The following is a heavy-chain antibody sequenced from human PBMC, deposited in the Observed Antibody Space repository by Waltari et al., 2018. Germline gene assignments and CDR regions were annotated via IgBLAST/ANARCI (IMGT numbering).Heavy chain of an antibody. D-gene: IGHD1-1*01. CDR2: INHSGST. Sequence: QVQLQQWGAGLLKPSETLSLTCAVYGGSFRGYYWSWIRQPPGKGLEWIGEINHSGSTNYNPSLKSRVTISVDTSKNQFSLKLSSVTAADTAVYYCARRYPFLAPAGQRWNTNFDYWGQGTLVTVSS. CDR3: ARRYPFLAPAGQRWNTNFDY. CDR1: GGSFRGYY. J-gene: IGHJ4*02. V-gene: IGHV4-34*01.